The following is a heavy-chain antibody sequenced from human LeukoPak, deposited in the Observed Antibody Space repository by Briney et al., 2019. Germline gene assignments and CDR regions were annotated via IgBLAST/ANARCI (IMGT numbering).Heavy chain of an antibody. CDR1: GGSIRSSSYY. D-gene: IGHD2-2*02. J-gene: IGHJ4*02. V-gene: IGHV4-39*01. CDR3: ARLARIVVVVPAAIWVDY. CDR2: IYYSGST. Sequence: SETLSLTCTVSGGSIRSSSYYWGWIRKPRGKGLEWIGSIYYSGSTYYNPPLKRRVTISVDTSKNQFSLKLSSVTAADTAVYYCARLARIVVVVPAAIWVDYWGQGTLVTASS.